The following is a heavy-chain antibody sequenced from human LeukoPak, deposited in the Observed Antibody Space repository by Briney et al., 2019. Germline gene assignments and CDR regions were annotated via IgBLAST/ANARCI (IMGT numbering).Heavy chain of an antibody. CDR2: ISYDGSNK. D-gene: IGHD3-3*01. J-gene: IGHJ4*02. CDR1: GFTFSSYG. V-gene: IGHV3-30*18. CDR3: AKDLVYYDFWSGYP. Sequence: PGGSLRLSCAASGFTFSSYGVHWVRQAPGKGLEWVAVISYDGSNKYYADSVKGRFTISRDNSKNTLYLQMNSLRAEDTAVYYCAKDLVYYDFWSGYPWGQGTLVTVSS.